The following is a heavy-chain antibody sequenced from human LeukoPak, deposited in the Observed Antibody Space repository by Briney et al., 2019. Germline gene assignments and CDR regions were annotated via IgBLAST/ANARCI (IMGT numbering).Heavy chain of an antibody. CDR3: ARDTVITMFDY. Sequence: GGSLRLSCEASGFTFSSYGMHWVRQAPGKGREWVGVIWYDGSNKYYADSVKGRFTISRDNSKNTLYMQMNSLRAEDTAVYYCARDTVITMFDYWGQGSLVTVSA. CDR1: GFTFSSYG. CDR2: IWYDGSNK. V-gene: IGHV3-30*19. J-gene: IGHJ4*02. D-gene: IGHD3-10*01.